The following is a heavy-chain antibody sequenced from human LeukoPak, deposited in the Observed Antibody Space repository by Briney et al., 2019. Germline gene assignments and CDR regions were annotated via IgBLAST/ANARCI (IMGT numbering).Heavy chain of an antibody. V-gene: IGHV3-30-3*01. CDR1: GFIFSRYA. D-gene: IGHD2-15*01. Sequence: SGGSLRLSCAASGFIFSRYAMHWARQAPGKGLEWVAVISYDGSNKNYADSVKGRFTVSRDNSKNTLYVQMNSLRADDTAMYYCARDVETRGGGSGYDYWGQGTLVTVSS. J-gene: IGHJ4*02. CDR2: ISYDGSNK. CDR3: ARDVETRGGGSGYDY.